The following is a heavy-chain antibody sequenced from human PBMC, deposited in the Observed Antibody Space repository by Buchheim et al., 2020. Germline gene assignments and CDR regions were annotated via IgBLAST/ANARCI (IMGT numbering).Heavy chain of an antibody. J-gene: IGHJ4*02. D-gene: IGHD2-15*01. CDR1: GFTFRSYA. CDR2: ISGSGGTT. CDR3: AKDPDPVYCSGGSCYAN. Sequence: EVQLLESGGGFVQPGGSLRLSCAASGFTFRSYAMRWVRQAPGRGLDWVSVISGSGGTTFYADSGKGRFTISRDNSKNTLYLQMNSLRVEDTALYYCAKDPDPVYCSGGSCYANWGQGT. V-gene: IGHV3-23*01.